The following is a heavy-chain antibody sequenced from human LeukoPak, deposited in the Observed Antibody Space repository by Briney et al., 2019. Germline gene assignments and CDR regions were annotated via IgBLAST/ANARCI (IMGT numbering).Heavy chain of an antibody. J-gene: IGHJ5*02. Sequence: GGSLRLSCTASGLTFSDYYMSWIRQAPGKGLEWVSYISSSGSSIFYADSVKGRFTISRDNAKNSLYLQMNSLRAEDTAVYYCARGPPVAPYQLLFRWFDPWGQGTLVTVSS. V-gene: IGHV3-11*01. CDR1: GLTFSDYY. D-gene: IGHD2-2*01. CDR3: ARGPPVAPYQLLFRWFDP. CDR2: ISSSGSSI.